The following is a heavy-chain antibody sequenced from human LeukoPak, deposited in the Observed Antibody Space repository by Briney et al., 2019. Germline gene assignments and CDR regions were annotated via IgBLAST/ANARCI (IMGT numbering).Heavy chain of an antibody. J-gene: IGHJ6*02. V-gene: IGHV1-3*01. D-gene: IGHD5-18*01. CDR1: GYTFTSYA. CDR2: INAGNGNT. Sequence: ASVKVSCKTSGYTFTSYAMRWVRQAPGQRLEWMGWINAGNGNTKYSQKFQGRVTITRDTSASTAYMELSSLRSEDTAVYYCAREFGSYGYFNYYGMDVWGQGTTVTVSS. CDR3: AREFGSYGYFNYYGMDV.